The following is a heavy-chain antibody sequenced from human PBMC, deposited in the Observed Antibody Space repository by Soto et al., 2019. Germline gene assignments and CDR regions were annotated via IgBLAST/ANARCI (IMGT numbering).Heavy chain of an antibody. Sequence: QVQLQQWGAGLLKPSETLSLTCAVYGGSFSGYYWNWIRQPPGKGLEWIGEINHGGSTNYNPSLKSRVTISLDTSKNQFSLKLSSVTAAATSVYYCARGPEYYYGGSGYVDYWGQGALVTVSS. V-gene: IGHV4-34*01. CDR3: ARGPEYYYGGSGYVDY. J-gene: IGHJ4*02. CDR1: GGSFSGYY. D-gene: IGHD3-22*01. CDR2: INHGGST.